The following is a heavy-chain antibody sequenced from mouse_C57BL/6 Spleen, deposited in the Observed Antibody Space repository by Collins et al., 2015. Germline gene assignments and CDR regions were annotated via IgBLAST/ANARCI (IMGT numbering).Heavy chain of an antibody. V-gene: IGHV1-53*01. J-gene: IGHJ1*03. CDR1: GYTFTKYW. D-gene: IGHD2-1*01. Sequence: QVQLQQPGTELVKPGASVKLSCKTSGYTFTKYWMNWVKQRPGQGLEWIGNINPSNGGSNYIEKFKNKATLTVDKSSSTAYMQLSSLTSEDSAVYYCARRGCYGNFIWYFDVWGTGTTVTVSS. CDR3: ARRGCYGNFIWYFDV. CDR2: INPSNGGS.